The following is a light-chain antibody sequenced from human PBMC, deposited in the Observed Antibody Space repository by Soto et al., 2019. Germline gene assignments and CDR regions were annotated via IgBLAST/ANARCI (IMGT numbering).Light chain of an antibody. CDR3: CSYVGSYSLV. J-gene: IGLJ2*01. CDR1: SSDVGNYIY. CDR2: DVS. Sequence: QSALTQPRSVSGSSGQSVTISCTGTSSDVGNYIYVSWYQQHPGKAPKLMIYDVSKRPSGVPDRFSGSKSGNTASLTISGLQAEDEADYYCCSYVGSYSLVFGGGTKVTV. V-gene: IGLV2-11*01.